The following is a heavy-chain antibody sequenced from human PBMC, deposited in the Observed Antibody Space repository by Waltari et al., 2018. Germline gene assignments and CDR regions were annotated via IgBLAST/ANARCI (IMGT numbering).Heavy chain of an antibody. CDR2: INTNTGNQ. Sequence: QVQLVQSGSELKKPGASVKVSCKASGYTFTNYAINWLRQAPGQGLELMGWINTNTGNQTYVQGFTGRFVFSWDTSVSTAYLQINSLKADDTAVYYCAREVVPAATIVVNWFDPWGQGTLVTVSS. D-gene: IGHD2-2*01. J-gene: IGHJ5*02. CDR3: AREVVPAATIVVNWFDP. CDR1: GYTFTNYA. V-gene: IGHV7-4-1*02.